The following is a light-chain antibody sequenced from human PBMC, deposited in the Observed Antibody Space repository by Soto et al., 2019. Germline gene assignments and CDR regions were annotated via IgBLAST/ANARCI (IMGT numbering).Light chain of an antibody. J-gene: IGKJ3*01. Sequence: ESVLTQSPENLSLSPGERATLSCMASQTVRNNYLAWYQQKPGQAPRLLIYDASSRATGIPDRFSGGGSGTDFTLTISRLEPEDFAVYCCQQFSSYLHTFGGGTXVDVK. V-gene: IGKV3-20*01. CDR2: DAS. CDR1: QTVRNNY. CDR3: QQFSSYLHT.